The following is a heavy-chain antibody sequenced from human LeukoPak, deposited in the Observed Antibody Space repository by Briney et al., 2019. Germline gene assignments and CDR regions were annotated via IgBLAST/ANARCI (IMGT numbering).Heavy chain of an antibody. Sequence: SETLSLTCTVSGGSISSGDYYWSWIRQPPGKGLEWIGYIYYSGSTYYNPSLKSRVTISVDTSKNQFSLKLSSVTAADTAVYYCARALITIFGVVITPGAFDIWGQGTMVTVSS. J-gene: IGHJ3*02. D-gene: IGHD3-3*01. V-gene: IGHV4-30-4*08. CDR2: IYYSGST. CDR3: ARALITIFGVVITPGAFDI. CDR1: GGSISSGDYY.